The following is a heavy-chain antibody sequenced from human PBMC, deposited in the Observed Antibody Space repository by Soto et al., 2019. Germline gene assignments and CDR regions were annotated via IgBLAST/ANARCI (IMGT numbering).Heavy chain of an antibody. CDR2: ISYDGSNK. Sequence: LRLSCAASGFTFSSYGMHWVRQAPGKGLEWVAVISYDGSNKYYADSVKGRFTISRDNSKNTLYLQMNSLRAEDTAVYYCAKVGATISSYYYYYGMDVWGQGTTVTVSS. D-gene: IGHD5-12*01. V-gene: IGHV3-30*18. CDR1: GFTFSSYG. CDR3: AKVGATISSYYYYYGMDV. J-gene: IGHJ6*02.